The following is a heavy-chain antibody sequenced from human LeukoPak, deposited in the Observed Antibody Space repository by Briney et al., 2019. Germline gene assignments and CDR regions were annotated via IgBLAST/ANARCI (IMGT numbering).Heavy chain of an antibody. CDR1: GVSINSYY. D-gene: IGHD5-24*01. Sequence: SETLSLTCTVSGVSINSYYWSWIRQPPGKGLEWIGHMYYSGGTNYNPSLKRRVTISVDTSKNQFSLKLSSVTAADTAVYYCTRRCKDAYTLYCFDYWGQGTLVTVSS. CDR2: MYYSGGT. V-gene: IGHV4-59*01. J-gene: IGHJ4*02. CDR3: TRRCKDAYTLYCFDY.